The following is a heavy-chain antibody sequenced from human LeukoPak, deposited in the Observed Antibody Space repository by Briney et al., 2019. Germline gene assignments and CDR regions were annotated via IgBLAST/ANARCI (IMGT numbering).Heavy chain of an antibody. CDR3: ARSGYCSGGSCYYRHFDY. CDR2: IIPILGIA. V-gene: IGHV1-69*04. D-gene: IGHD2-15*01. Sequence: SEKVSCKASGGTFSSYAISWVRQAPGQGLEWMGRIIPILGIANYAQKFQGRVTITADKSTSTAYMELSSLRSEDTAVYYCARSGYCSGGSCYYRHFDYWGQGTLVTVSS. CDR1: GGTFSSYA. J-gene: IGHJ4*02.